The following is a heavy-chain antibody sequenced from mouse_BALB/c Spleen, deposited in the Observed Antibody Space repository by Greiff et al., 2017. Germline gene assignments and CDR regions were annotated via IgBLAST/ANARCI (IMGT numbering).Heavy chain of an antibody. Sequence: EVQLQQSGPGLVKPSQSLSLTCTVTGYSITSDYAWNWIRQFPGNKLEWMGYISYSGSTSYNPSLKSRISITRDTSKNQFFLQLNSVTTEDTATYYCARGGLLNAMDYWGQGTSVTVSS. D-gene: IGHD2-3*01. J-gene: IGHJ4*01. V-gene: IGHV3-2*02. CDR1: GYSITSDYA. CDR3: ARGGLLNAMDY. CDR2: ISYSGST.